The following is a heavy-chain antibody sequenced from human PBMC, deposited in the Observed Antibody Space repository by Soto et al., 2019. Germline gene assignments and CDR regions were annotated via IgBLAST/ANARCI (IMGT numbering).Heavy chain of an antibody. D-gene: IGHD6-6*01. CDR1: GFTFSSYA. V-gene: IGHV3-23*01. Sequence: EVQLLESGGGLVQPGGSLRLSCAASGFTFSSYAMSWVRQSPGKGLEWVSAIPGSGGSTYYAGSVKGRFTISRDNSKNTLYLQMNSLRVEDTAVYYCAKIGTSSSVSLPLVLLDYWGQGALVTVSS. CDR3: AKIGTSSSVSLPLVLLDY. J-gene: IGHJ4*02. CDR2: IPGSGGST.